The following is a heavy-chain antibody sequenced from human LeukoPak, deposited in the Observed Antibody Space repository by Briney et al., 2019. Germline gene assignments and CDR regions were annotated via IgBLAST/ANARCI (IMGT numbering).Heavy chain of an antibody. CDR3: ARRGPDSYFNNWFDP. CDR2: IYHSGST. V-gene: IGHV4-4*02. D-gene: IGHD3-10*01. J-gene: IGHJ5*02. CDR1: GGSISSSNW. Sequence: SGTLSLTCAVSGGSISSSNWWSWVRQPPGKGLEWIGKIYHSGSTEYNPSLKSRVIISVDTSKDQFSLKLSSVTAADTAVYYCARRGPDSYFNNWFDPWGQGTLVTVSS.